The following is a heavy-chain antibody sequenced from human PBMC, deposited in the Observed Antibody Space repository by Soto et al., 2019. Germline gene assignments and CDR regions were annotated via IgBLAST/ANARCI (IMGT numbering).Heavy chain of an antibody. CDR2: INHSGST. D-gene: IGHD1-26*01. J-gene: IGHJ4*02. CDR3: ARYSGSSQYYFDY. CDR1: GGSFSGYY. V-gene: IGHV4-34*01. Sequence: SETLSLTCAVYGGSFSGYYWSWIRQPPGKGLEWIGEINHSGSTNYNPSLKSRVTISVDTSKNQFSLKLSSVTAADTAVYYCARYSGSSQYYFDYWGQGTLVTVSS.